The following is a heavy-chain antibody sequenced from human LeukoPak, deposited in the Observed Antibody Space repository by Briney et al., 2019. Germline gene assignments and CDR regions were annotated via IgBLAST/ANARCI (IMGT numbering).Heavy chain of an antibody. D-gene: IGHD6-19*01. CDR2: FDPEDGET. Sequence: GASVKVSCKVSGYTLTELSMHWVRQAPGKGLEWMGGFDPEDGETIYAQKFQGRVTMTEDTSTDTAYMELSSLRSEDTAVYYCATDMLRSSGWYIRYWGQGTLVTVSS. CDR3: ATDMLRSSGWYIRY. V-gene: IGHV1-24*01. J-gene: IGHJ4*02. CDR1: GYTLTELS.